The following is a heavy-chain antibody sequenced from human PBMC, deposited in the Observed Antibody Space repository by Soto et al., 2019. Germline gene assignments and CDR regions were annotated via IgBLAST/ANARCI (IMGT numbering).Heavy chain of an antibody. CDR1: GGSISSYY. D-gene: IGHD6-6*01. CDR3: ARARYSSSWYFDY. Sequence: SETLSLTCTVSGGSISSYYWSWIRQPPGKGLEWIGYIYYSGSTNYNPSLKSRVTISVDTSKNQFSLKLSSVTAADTAVYYCARARYSSSWYFDYWGQGTLVTVSS. V-gene: IGHV4-59*12. J-gene: IGHJ4*02. CDR2: IYYSGST.